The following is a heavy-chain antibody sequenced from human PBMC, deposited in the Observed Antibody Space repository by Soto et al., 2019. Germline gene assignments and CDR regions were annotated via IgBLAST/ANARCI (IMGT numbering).Heavy chain of an antibody. CDR1: GFTSGTYA. D-gene: IGHD6-13*01. V-gene: IGHV3-23*01. CDR3: AKVYVTVTPHYSSLSAV. CDR2: ISETSRAA. Sequence: EVQLLESGGRLVQPGGSLTVSCAASGFTSGTYAITWVRQARGKGLQWVSAISETSRAAYYADSVRGRFIISRDISKSTVHLQMNSLRAEDAAVYYCAKVYVTVTPHYSSLSAVWGQGTVVTVSS. J-gene: IGHJ3*01.